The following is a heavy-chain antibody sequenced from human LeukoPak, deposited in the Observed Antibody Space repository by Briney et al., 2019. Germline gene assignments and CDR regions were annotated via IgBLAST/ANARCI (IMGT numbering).Heavy chain of an antibody. D-gene: IGHD2-2*01. J-gene: IGHJ6*04. CDR3: AREGKTDCSSTSCYPLDV. CDR2: ISSSSSYI. V-gene: IGHV3-21*01. Sequence: GGSLRLSCAASGFTFSSYSMNWVRQAPGKGPEWVSSISSSSSYIYYADSVKGRFTISRDNAKNSLYLQMNSLRAEDTAVYYCAREGKTDCSSTSCYPLDVWGKGTTVTVSS. CDR1: GFTFSSYS.